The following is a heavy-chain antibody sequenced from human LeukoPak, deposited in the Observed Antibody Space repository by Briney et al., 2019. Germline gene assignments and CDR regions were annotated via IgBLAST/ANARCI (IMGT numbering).Heavy chain of an antibody. D-gene: IGHD1-26*01. V-gene: IGHV1-58*02. Sequence: GASVKVSCTASGFTFTSSAMQWVRQARGQRLEWIGWIVVGSGNTNYAQKFQERVTITRDMSTSTAYMELSSLRSEDTAVYYCAADRGSWDFDYWGQGTLVTVSS. J-gene: IGHJ4*02. CDR2: IVVGSGNT. CDR3: AADRGSWDFDY. CDR1: GFTFTSSA.